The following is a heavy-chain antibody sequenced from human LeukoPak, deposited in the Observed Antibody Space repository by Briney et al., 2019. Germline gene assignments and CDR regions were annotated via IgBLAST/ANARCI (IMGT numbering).Heavy chain of an antibody. CDR1: GFTFSSYS. D-gene: IGHD5-18*01. J-gene: IGHJ3*02. V-gene: IGHV3-48*01. CDR3: ARDDPGYSYAGYDAFDI. Sequence: SGGSLRLSCAASGFTFSSYSMNWVRQAPGKGLEWISYVTSSSSTIYYADSVKGRFTISRDNAKNSLYLQMNSLRAEDTAVYYCARDDPGYSYAGYDAFDIWGQGTMVTVSS. CDR2: VTSSSSTI.